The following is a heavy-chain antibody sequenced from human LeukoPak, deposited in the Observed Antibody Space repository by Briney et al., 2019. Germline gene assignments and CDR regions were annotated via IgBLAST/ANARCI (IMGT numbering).Heavy chain of an antibody. Sequence: PGGSLRLSCAASGFIFSTHVMHWVRQAPGKGLEWVAFIRFDVTNTYYADSVKGRFTTSRDNSKNTLYLQMNSLIPEDTALYYCAKDQRGYSYGYYFDYWGQGALVTVSS. CDR3: AKDQRGYSYGYYFDY. J-gene: IGHJ4*02. CDR1: GFIFSTHV. D-gene: IGHD5-18*01. V-gene: IGHV3-30*02. CDR2: IRFDVTNT.